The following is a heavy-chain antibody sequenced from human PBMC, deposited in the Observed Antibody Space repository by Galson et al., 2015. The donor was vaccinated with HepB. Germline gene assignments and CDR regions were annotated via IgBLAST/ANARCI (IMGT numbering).Heavy chain of an antibody. CDR1: GGSISSYY. D-gene: IGHD1-26*01. Sequence: SETLSLTCTVSGGSISSYYWSWIRQPPGKGLEWIGYIYYSGSTNYNPSLKSRVTISVDTSKNQFSLKLSSVTAADTAVYYCARGERGGAFDIWGQGTMVTVSS. J-gene: IGHJ3*02. V-gene: IGHV4-59*01. CDR2: IYYSGST. CDR3: ARGERGGAFDI.